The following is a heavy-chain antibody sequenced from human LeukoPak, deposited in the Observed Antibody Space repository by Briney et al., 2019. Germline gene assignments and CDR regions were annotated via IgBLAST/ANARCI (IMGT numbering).Heavy chain of an antibody. CDR3: AREVGGDGYSKFDY. V-gene: IGHV3-53*01. J-gene: IGHJ4*02. Sequence: PGGSLRLSCAASAIILSSSHRIGVRQAPGKGLEGVSVIYSGGDTYYADSVNGRVTISRYNFKNTVYLQMNRRRVEDTAVDFCAREVGGDGYSKFDYWGQGTLVTVSS. D-gene: IGHD5-24*01. CDR2: IYSGGDT. CDR1: AIILSSSH.